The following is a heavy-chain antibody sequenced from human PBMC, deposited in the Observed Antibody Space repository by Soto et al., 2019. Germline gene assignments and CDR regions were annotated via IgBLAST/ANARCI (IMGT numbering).Heavy chain of an antibody. CDR1: GGSISSGGYS. V-gene: IGHV4-30-2*01. D-gene: IGHD3-16*01. J-gene: IGHJ3*02. CDR2: IYHSGST. Sequence: SSETLSLTCAVSGGSISSGGYSWSWIRQPPGKGLEWIGYIYHSGSTYYNPSLKSRVTISVDRSKNQFSLKLSSVTAADTAVYYCARAGTLTGDDAFDIWGQGTMVTVSS. CDR3: ARAGTLTGDDAFDI.